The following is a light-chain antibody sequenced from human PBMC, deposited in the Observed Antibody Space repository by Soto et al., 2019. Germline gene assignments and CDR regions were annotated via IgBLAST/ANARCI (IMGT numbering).Light chain of an antibody. CDR2: AAS. CDR3: QQNRNTPVT. Sequence: DIQMTQSPSSLSASVGDRVTITCRASQNITKYLSWYQQNPGKAPKLLIYAASTLQRGVPSRFSGSGSGTDFTLTITSLQPEDFATYYCQQNRNTPVTFGQGTKVEI. V-gene: IGKV1-39*01. CDR1: QNITKY. J-gene: IGKJ1*01.